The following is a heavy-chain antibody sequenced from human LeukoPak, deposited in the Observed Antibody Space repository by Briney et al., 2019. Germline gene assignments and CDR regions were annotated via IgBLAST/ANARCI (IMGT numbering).Heavy chain of an antibody. D-gene: IGHD5-12*01. J-gene: IGHJ4*02. V-gene: IGHV4-39*07. CDR1: GEDMSTRSYY. CDR2: IYYSGST. CDR3: ARDRSGYDYVSLAY. Sequence: PSETLSLTCSVSGEDMSTRSYYWVWIRQPPGKGLEWIGSIYYSGSTYYNPSLKGRVTISQDKSKNQFSLRVNSVTAADTALYYCARDRSGYDYVSLAYWGPGSLVTVSS.